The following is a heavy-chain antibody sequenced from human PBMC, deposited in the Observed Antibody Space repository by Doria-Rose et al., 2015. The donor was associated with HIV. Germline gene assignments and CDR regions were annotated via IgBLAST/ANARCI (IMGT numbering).Heavy chain of an antibody. V-gene: IGHV4-31*03. CDR3: ARMGSYRELDY. Sequence: QASGPGLVKPSETLSLTCSVSGSSVGSRGYYWNWIRQVPGKGLESLGYTYYTGTSDYSPSLKSRLNMAVDTSKNQLSLKLSFVTVADTAVYYCARMGSYRELDYWGQGARGIGSA. J-gene: IGHJ4*02. D-gene: IGHD3-3*01. CDR2: TYYTGTS. CDR1: GSSVGSRGYY.